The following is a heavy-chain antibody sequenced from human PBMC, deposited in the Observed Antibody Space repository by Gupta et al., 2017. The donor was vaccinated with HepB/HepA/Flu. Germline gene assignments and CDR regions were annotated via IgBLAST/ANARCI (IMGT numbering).Heavy chain of an antibody. J-gene: IGHJ6*03. D-gene: IGHD2-21*01. V-gene: IGHV1-18*04. CDR2: ISAYDGIT. CDR3: ARDRFCGNNGSYYVGNSYHYMDV. CDR1: GFPFTSYG. Sequence: QVQMVQSGGEVKKPGASVRVSCKASGFPFTSYGITWVRQAPGQGLEWMGWISAYDGITNYAQKLQGRVTVTVDTSTSTAYMEVRSLRTDDTAVYFCARDRFCGNNGSYYVGNSYHYMDVWGEGTTVTVSS.